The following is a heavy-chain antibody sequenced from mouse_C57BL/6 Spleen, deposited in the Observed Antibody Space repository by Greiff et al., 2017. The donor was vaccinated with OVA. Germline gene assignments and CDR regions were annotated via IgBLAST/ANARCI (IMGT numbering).Heavy chain of an antibody. D-gene: IGHD4-1*01. CDR3: TRDQANWDLDY. CDR1: GFTFSSYA. J-gene: IGHJ2*01. CDR2: ISSGGDYI. V-gene: IGHV5-9-1*02. Sequence: EVKLQESGAGLVKPGGSLKLSCAASGFTFSSYAMSWVRQTPEKRLEWVAYISSGGDYIYYADTVKGRFTISRDTARNTLYLQMSSLKSEDTAMYYCTRDQANWDLDYWGQGTTLTVSS.